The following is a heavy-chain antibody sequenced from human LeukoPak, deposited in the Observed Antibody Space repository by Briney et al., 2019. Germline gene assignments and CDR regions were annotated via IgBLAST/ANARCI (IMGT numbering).Heavy chain of an antibody. J-gene: IGHJ4*02. V-gene: IGHV3-9*03. CDR1: GFTFYDYA. Sequence: GGSLRLSCAASGFTFYDYAMHWVRQAPGKGLEWVSGIRWNSGTIGCADSVKGRFTISRDNAKNSLYLQMNSLRAEDMALYYCAKDIRSYYDSSAIDYWGQGTLVTVSS. D-gene: IGHD3-22*01. CDR2: IRWNSGTI. CDR3: AKDIRSYYDSSAIDY.